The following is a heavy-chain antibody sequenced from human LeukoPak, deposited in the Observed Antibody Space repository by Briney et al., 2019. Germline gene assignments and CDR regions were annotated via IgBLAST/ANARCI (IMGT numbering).Heavy chain of an antibody. CDR2: IYYSGST. CDR1: GGSISSYY. CDR3: ARDTYYDSSGYYSQVDY. Sequence: PSETLSLTCTVSGGSISSYYWSWIRQPPGKGLEWIGYIYYSGSTNYNPSLKSRVTISVDTSKNQFSLKLSPVTATDTAVYYCARDTYYDSSGYYSQVDYWGQGTLVTVSS. J-gene: IGHJ4*02. V-gene: IGHV4-59*01. D-gene: IGHD3-22*01.